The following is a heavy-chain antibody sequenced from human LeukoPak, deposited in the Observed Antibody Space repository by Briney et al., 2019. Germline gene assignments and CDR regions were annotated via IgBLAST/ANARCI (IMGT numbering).Heavy chain of an antibody. CDR3: ATSAEWFGELFY. CDR2: INPSGGST. V-gene: IGHV1-46*01. CDR1: GYTFTNFY. Sequence: ASVKVSCKASGYTFTNFYMHWVRQAPGQGLEWMGIINPSGGSTSYAQKFQGRVTMTRDTSTSTVYMELSSLRSEDTAVYYCATSAEWFGELFYWGQGTLVTVSS. J-gene: IGHJ4*02. D-gene: IGHD3-10*01.